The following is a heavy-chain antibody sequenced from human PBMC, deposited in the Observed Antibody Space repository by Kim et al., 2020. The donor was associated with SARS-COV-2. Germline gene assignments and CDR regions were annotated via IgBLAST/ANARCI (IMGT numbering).Heavy chain of an antibody. CDR2: ISGSGGST. V-gene: IGHV3-23*01. Sequence: GGSLRLSCAASGFTFSSYAMSWVRQAPGKGLEWVSAISGSGGSTYYADSVKGRFTISRDNSKNTLYLQMNSLRAEDTAVYYCAKVGVMTMVRGVIGGGFDSWGPGTLVTVSS. J-gene: IGHJ4*02. CDR1: GFTFSSYA. CDR3: AKVGVMTMVRGVIGGGFDS. D-gene: IGHD3-10*01.